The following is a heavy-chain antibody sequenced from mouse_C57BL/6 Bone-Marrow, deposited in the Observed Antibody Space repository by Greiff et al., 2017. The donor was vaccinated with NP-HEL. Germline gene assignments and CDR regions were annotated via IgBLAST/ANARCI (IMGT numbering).Heavy chain of an antibody. V-gene: IGHV5-6*01. D-gene: IGHD6-2*01. Sequence: EVKLVEPGGDLVKPGGSLKLSCAASGFTFSSYGLTWVRQTPDTRLEWVATISSGSSYTYYPYSVKGRFTISRDNAKNTLYLQMRSLKSEYTAMEDCARETVSYGYFDVWGTGTTVTVSS. CDR3: ARETVSYGYFDV. J-gene: IGHJ1*03. CDR2: ISSGSSYT. CDR1: GFTFSSYG.